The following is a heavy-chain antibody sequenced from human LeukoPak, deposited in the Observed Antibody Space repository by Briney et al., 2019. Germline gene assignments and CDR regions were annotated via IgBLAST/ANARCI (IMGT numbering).Heavy chain of an antibody. CDR1: GGSMSSYY. CDR2: ISYSGNT. D-gene: IGHD2/OR15-2a*01. Sequence: SETLSLTCTVSGGSMSSYYWSWIRQPPGEGLEWIGYISYSGNTNYNPSLKSRVAMSVDTSSNEYSLKLRSVTPADTAVYYCARINAVIGGNAFDIWGQGTMVTVSS. CDR3: ARINAVIGGNAFDI. V-gene: IGHV4-59*01. J-gene: IGHJ3*02.